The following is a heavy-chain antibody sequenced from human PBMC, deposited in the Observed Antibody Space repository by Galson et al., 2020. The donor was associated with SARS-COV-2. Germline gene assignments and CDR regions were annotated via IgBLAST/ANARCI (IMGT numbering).Heavy chain of an antibody. V-gene: IGHV4-59*08. CDR1: GGSISSYY. CDR3: ARAIGSTSQYYDILTGYHLGWYYFDY. CDR2: IYYSGST. Sequence: SETLSLTCTVSGGSISSYYWSWIRQPPGKGLEWIGYIYYSGSTNYNPSLKSRVTISVDTSKNQFSLKLSSVTAADTAVYYCARAIGSTSQYYDILTGYHLGWYYFDYWGQGTLVTVSS. J-gene: IGHJ4*02. D-gene: IGHD3-9*01.